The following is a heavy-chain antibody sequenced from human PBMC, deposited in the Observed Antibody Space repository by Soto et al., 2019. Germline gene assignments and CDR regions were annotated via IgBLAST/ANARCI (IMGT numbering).Heavy chain of an antibody. Sequence: QVHLVQSGAEVKKPGASVQVSCKASGYTFTSYGITWVRQAPGQGLEWMGWISAHNGNTDYAQKLQGRVIVTRDTSTSTAYMELRSLISDDPAVYYCARGRYGDCWGQGALVTVSS. CDR1: GYTFTSYG. V-gene: IGHV1-18*01. J-gene: IGHJ4*02. CDR2: ISAHNGNT. D-gene: IGHD1-1*01. CDR3: ARGRYGDC.